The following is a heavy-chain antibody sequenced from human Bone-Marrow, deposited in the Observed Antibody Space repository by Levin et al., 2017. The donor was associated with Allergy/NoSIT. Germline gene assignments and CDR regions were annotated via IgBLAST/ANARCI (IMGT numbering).Heavy chain of an antibody. CDR2: ISGGGGNT. J-gene: IGHJ4*02. V-gene: IGHV3-23*01. D-gene: IGHD6-13*01. CDR3: AKSGYTSNWCNDY. Sequence: GGSLRLSCAASGFTFSNYAMSWVRQAPGKGLEWVSAISGGGGNTYYADSVKGRFTISRDNSKNTLYLQMNSLRAEDTAVYFCAKSGYTSNWCNDYWGQGTLVTVSS. CDR1: GFTFSNYA.